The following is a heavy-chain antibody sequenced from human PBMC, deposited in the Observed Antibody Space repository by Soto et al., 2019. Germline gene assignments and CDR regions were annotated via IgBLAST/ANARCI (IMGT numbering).Heavy chain of an antibody. J-gene: IGHJ2*01. CDR2: ISYDGNTK. CDR3: ARLTGTIWYLDL. CDR1: GFTFRNYA. V-gene: IGHV3-30-3*01. D-gene: IGHD1-20*01. Sequence: QVQLVESGGGVVQPGRSLRLSCAASGFTFRNYAVHWVRQPPGKGLESVSLISYDGNTKYYADSVKGRFTISRDNAKNILYLHMNNLRGEDTAVYYCARLTGTIWYLDLWGRGTLVTVSS.